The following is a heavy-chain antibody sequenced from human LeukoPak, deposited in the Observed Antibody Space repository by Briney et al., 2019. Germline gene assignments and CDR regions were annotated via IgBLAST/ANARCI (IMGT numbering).Heavy chain of an antibody. D-gene: IGHD6-19*01. CDR1: GGSFSGYY. J-gene: IGHJ4*02. V-gene: IGHV4-34*01. CDR2: INHSGST. CDR3: ARDSGWYDLGY. Sequence: KPSETLSLTCAVYGGSFSGYYWSWIRQPPGKGLEWIGEINHSGSTNYNPSLKSRVTISVDTSKNQFSLKLSSVTAADTAVYYCARDSGWYDLGYWDQGTLVTVSS.